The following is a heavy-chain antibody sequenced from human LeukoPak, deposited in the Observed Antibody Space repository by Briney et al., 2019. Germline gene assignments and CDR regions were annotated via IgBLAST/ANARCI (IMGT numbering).Heavy chain of an antibody. D-gene: IGHD3-10*01. CDR2: INWNGGST. V-gene: IGHV3-20*04. Sequence: GGSLRLSCAASGFTFDDYGMSWVRQAPGKGLEWVSGINWNGGSTGYADSVKGRFTISRDNAKNSLYLQMNSLRAEDTAVYYCARDSVGTMVRGVIVFDYWGQGTLVTVSS. CDR1: GFTFDDYG. CDR3: ARDSVGTMVRGVIVFDY. J-gene: IGHJ4*02.